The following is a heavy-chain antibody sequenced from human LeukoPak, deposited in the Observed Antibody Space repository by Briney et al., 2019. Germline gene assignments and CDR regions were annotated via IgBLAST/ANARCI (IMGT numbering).Heavy chain of an antibody. CDR1: GFTFSNAW. V-gene: IGHV3-15*01. CDR2: IKSKTDGGTT. D-gene: IGHD2-15*01. Sequence: GGSLRLSCAASGFTFSNAWMSWVRQAPRKGLEWVGRIKSKTDGGTTDYAAPVKGRFTISRDDSKNTLYLQMNSLKTEDTAVYYCTTGPPPILASGGSLLDYWGQGTLVTVSS. J-gene: IGHJ4*02. CDR3: TTGPPPILASGGSLLDY.